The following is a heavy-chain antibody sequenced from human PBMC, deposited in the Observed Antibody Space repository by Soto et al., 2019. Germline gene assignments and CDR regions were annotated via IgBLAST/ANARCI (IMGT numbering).Heavy chain of an antibody. Sequence: GGSLRLSCAASGFTFSGSAMHWVRQASGKGLEWVGRIRSKANSSATAYAASVKGRFTISRDESKNTAYLQMNRLKTEDKAVYSCTTNAGRRCSGGSCYSCYYGMDVWGQGTTVTVSS. D-gene: IGHD2-15*01. CDR3: TTNAGRRCSGGSCYSCYYGMDV. CDR2: IRSKANSSAT. J-gene: IGHJ6*02. V-gene: IGHV3-73*01. CDR1: GFTFSGSA.